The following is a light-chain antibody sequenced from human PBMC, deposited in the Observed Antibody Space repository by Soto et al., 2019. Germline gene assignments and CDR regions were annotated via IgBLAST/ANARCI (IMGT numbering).Light chain of an antibody. CDR1: QSVRSN. Sequence: EVVMTQSPATLSVSPGERATLSCRASQSVRSNLAWYQQKPGQAPRLLIYGASNRATGIPDRFSGSGSGTDFTLTISRLEPEDFAVYYCQQYGSSGTCGQGNKVDIK. V-gene: IGKV3-20*01. CDR3: QQYGSSGT. CDR2: GAS. J-gene: IGKJ1*01.